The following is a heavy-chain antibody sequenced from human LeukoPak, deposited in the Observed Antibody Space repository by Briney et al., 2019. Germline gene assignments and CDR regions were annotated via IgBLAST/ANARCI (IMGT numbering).Heavy chain of an antibody. CDR2: IYSGGST. D-gene: IGHD2-2*01. Sequence: GGSLRLSCAASGFTFSSYAMSRVRQAPGKGLEWVSVIYSGGSTYYADSVKGRFTISRDNSKNTLYLQMNSLRAEDTAVYYCARAPAAKYYYYGMDVWGQGTTVTVSS. V-gene: IGHV3-53*01. CDR1: GFTFSSYA. J-gene: IGHJ6*02. CDR3: ARAPAAKYYYYGMDV.